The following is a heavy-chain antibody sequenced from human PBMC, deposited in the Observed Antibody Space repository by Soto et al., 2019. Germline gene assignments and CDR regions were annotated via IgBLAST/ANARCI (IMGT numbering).Heavy chain of an antibody. D-gene: IGHD3-9*01. CDR1: GFRFNDYW. Sequence: LGVFLKICCKASGFRFNDYWIAWVRQMPGKGLEWMGIIYPDDSDTRYSPYFQGRFTIYRNNAKNTLYLQMNRLRAEDTAVYYCVKTKRTGYSEFDYWGQGTLVTVSS. J-gene: IGHJ4*02. CDR3: VKTKRTGYSEFDY. V-gene: IGHV5-51*01. CDR2: IYPDDSDT.